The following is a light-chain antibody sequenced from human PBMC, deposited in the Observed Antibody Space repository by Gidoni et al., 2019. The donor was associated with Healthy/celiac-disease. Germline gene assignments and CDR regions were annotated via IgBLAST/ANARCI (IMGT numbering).Light chain of an antibody. V-gene: IGKV3-20*01. Sequence: ELALTQSPGTLSLSPGERATLSCRASQSVSSNYLAWYQQKPGQAPRLLIYGASSRATGIPDRFSGSGSGTDFTLTISRLEPEDIAVYYCQQYGSSPNTFGEGTRVEIK. J-gene: IGKJ4*01. CDR3: QQYGSSPNT. CDR1: QSVSSNY. CDR2: GAS.